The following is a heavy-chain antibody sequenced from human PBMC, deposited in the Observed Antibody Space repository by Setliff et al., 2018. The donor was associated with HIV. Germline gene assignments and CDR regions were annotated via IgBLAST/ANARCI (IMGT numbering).Heavy chain of an antibody. Sequence: GGSLRLSCAASGISVNSNFMTWVRQAPGKGLEWVSVIYSGGRTYYGDPVKGRFTISRDNSKNLVYLQMNRLRPEDTAVYYCARGPPSDHFFYMDVWGPGTTVTVSS. J-gene: IGHJ6*03. CDR2: IYSGGRT. CDR1: GISVNSNF. V-gene: IGHV3-66*02. CDR3: ARGPPSDHFFYMDV.